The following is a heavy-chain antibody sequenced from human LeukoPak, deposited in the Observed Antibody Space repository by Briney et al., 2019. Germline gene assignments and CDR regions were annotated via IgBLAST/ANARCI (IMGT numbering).Heavy chain of an antibody. J-gene: IGHJ4*02. CDR3: AREAPARYGENFDY. CDR1: GGSISSYY. CDR2: IYTSGST. V-gene: IGHV4-4*07. D-gene: IGHD3-9*01. Sequence: SETLSLTCTVSGGSISSYYWSWIRQPAGKGLEWIGRIYTSGSTNYNPSLKSRVTMSVDTSKNQFSLKQSSVTAADTAVYYCAREAPARYGENFDYWGQGTLVTVSS.